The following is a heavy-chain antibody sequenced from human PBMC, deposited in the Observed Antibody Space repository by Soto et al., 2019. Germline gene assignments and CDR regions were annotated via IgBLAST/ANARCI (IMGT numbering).Heavy chain of an antibody. D-gene: IGHD3-22*01. CDR2: IYYSGST. J-gene: IGHJ5*02. V-gene: IGHV4-59*01. Sequence: SETLSLTCTVSGGSISSYYWSWIRQPPGKGLEWIGYIYYSGSTNYNPSLKSRVTISVDTSKNQFSLKLSSVTAADTAVYYCARETRLTPDYCDSSGPNWFDPWGQGTLVTVSS. CDR3: ARETRLTPDYCDSSGPNWFDP. CDR1: GGSISSYY.